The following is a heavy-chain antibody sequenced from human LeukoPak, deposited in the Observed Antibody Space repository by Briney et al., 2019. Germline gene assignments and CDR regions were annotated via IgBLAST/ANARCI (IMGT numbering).Heavy chain of an antibody. D-gene: IGHD6-19*01. Sequence: QPGGSLRLSCAASGIVFSNTAMNWARRSPGRGLEWVSAISGGGGRTFYADSVKGRFTISRDNSKNMVYLQMNSLRADDTAIYYCGKDGGQYSSGPEFDPRGQGALVTVSS. V-gene: IGHV3-23*01. J-gene: IGHJ5*02. CDR1: GIVFSNTA. CDR2: ISGGGGRT. CDR3: GKDGGQYSSGPEFDP.